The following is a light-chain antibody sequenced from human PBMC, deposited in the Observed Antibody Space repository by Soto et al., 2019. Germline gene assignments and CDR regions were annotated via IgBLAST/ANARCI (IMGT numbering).Light chain of an antibody. CDR1: QSVSSN. CDR3: QQYNNWPPSFT. V-gene: IGKV3-15*01. CDR2: GAS. J-gene: IGKJ3*01. Sequence: EIVMTQSPATLSVSPGERATLSCRASQSVSSNLAWYQQKPGQAPRLLIYGASTRVTGIPAMFSGSGSGTEFTLNISSLQSEDFAVYYCQQYNNWPPSFTFGRGTKVDIK.